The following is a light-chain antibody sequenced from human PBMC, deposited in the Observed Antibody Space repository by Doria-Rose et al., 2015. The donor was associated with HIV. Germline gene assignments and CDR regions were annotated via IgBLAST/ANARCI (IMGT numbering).Light chain of an antibody. V-gene: IGKV1-8*01. J-gene: IGKJ1*01. CDR2: AAS. CDR1: QGISTY. Sequence: IQVTQSPSSLSASIGDRVNITCRANQGISTYLAWYQQKPGKAPQLLISAASTLESGVPLRFSGSGSATDFTLTISCLQSEDFATYYCQQYYSYPRTFGQGTKVEIK. CDR3: QQYYSYPRT.